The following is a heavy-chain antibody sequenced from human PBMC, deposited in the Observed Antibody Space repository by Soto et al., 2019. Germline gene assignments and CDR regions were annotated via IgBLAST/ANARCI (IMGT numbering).Heavy chain of an antibody. CDR1: GGSISSYY. CDR3: ARVGYSPPGYYYYGMDV. J-gene: IGHJ6*02. V-gene: IGHV4-59*01. D-gene: IGHD5-18*01. Sequence: SETLSLTCTVSGGSISSYYWSWIRQPPGKGLEWIGYIYYSGSTNYNPSLKSRVTISVDTSKNQFSLKLSSVTAADTAVYYCARVGYSPPGYYYYGMDVWGQGTTVTVSS. CDR2: IYYSGST.